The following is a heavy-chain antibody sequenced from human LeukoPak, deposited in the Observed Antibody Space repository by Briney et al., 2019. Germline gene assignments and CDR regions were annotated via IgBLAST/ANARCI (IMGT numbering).Heavy chain of an antibody. CDR2: INPSGGST. J-gene: IGHJ4*02. V-gene: IGHV1-46*01. CDR3: ARTYRNGRLTIDY. D-gene: IGHD1-14*01. CDR1: GYTFIGHY. Sequence: ASVKVSCKASGYTFIGHYMHWVRQAPGQGLEWMGIINPSGGSTSYAQKFQGRVTMTRDTSTSTVYMELSSLRSEDTAVYYCARTYRNGRLTIDYWGQGTLVTVSS.